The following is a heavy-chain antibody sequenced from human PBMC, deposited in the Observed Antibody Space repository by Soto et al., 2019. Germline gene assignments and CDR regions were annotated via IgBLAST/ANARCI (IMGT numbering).Heavy chain of an antibody. D-gene: IGHD2-2*01. J-gene: IGHJ4*02. CDR1: GFTFSSYG. Sequence: QVQLVESGGGVVQPGRSLRLSCAASGFTFSSYGMHWVRQAPGKGLEWVAVIWYDGSNKYYADSVKGRFTISRDNSKNTLYLQMNSLRAEDTAVYYCARSDCSSTSCLTFDYWGQGTLVTVSS. CDR3: ARSDCSSTSCLTFDY. CDR2: IWYDGSNK. V-gene: IGHV3-33*01.